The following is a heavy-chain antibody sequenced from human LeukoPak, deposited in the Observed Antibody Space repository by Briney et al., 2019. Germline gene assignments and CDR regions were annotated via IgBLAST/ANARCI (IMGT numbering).Heavy chain of an antibody. D-gene: IGHD3-3*01. CDR3: ARDRSIFGVVITSAYWFDP. V-gene: IGHV1-18*01. CDR1: VYTFTSYG. J-gene: IGHJ5*02. Sequence: ASVKVSCKASVYTFTSYGISWVRQAPGQGLEWMGWISAYNGNTNYAQKLQGRVTMTTDTPTSTAYMELRSLRSDDPAVYYCARDRSIFGVVITSAYWFDPWGQGTLVTVSS. CDR2: ISAYNGNT.